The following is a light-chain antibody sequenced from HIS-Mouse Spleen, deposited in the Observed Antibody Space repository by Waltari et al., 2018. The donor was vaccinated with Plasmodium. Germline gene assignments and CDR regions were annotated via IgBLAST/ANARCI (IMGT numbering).Light chain of an antibody. CDR1: RSDVGGYTY. V-gene: IGLV2-8*01. CDR3: SSYAGSNNLV. Sequence: QSALTQPPPASGSPGPSVPPPCPGTRSDVGGYTYVSWYQQPPGKAPKRMIYEVSQRPAGVPDRFSGSKSGNTASLTVSGLQAEDEADYYCSSYAGSNNLVFGGGTKLTVL. J-gene: IGLJ2*01. CDR2: EVS.